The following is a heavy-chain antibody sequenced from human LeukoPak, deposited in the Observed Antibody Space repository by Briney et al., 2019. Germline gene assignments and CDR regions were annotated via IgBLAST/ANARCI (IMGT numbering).Heavy chain of an antibody. CDR2: IYPGDSDT. D-gene: IGHD6-13*01. V-gene: IGHV5-51*01. CDR1: GYSFTSYW. CDR3: ARYIGSSWTYYYFDY. J-gene: IGHJ4*02. Sequence: GESLKISCKGSGYSFTSYWIGWVRQMPGKGREWMGIIYPGDSDTRYSPSFQGQVTISADKSISTAYLQWSSLKASDTAMYYCARYIGSSWTYYYFDYWGQGTLVTVSS.